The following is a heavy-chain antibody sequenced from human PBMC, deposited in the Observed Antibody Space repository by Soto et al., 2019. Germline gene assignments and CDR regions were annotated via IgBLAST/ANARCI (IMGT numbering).Heavy chain of an antibody. CDR1: GDSVSSNSAA. V-gene: IGHV6-1*01. J-gene: IGHJ5*02. CDR3: ARDRYYYGSGDVKNWFDP. D-gene: IGHD3-10*01. Sequence: SQTLSLTCAISGDSVSSNSAAWNWIRQSPSRGLEWLGRTYYRSKWYNDYAVSVKSRITINPDTSKNQFSLQLNSVTPEDTAVYYCARDRYYYGSGDVKNWFDPWGKGTLVTVSS. CDR2: TYYRSKWYN.